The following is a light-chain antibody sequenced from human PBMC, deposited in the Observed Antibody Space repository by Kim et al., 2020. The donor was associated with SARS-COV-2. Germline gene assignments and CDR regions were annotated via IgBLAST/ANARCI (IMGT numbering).Light chain of an antibody. V-gene: IGKV1-39*01. CDR2: AAS. J-gene: IGKJ2*01. Sequence: DIQMTQSPSSLSASVGDRVTITCRASQSISSYLNWYQQKPGKAPKLLIYAASSLQSGVPSRFSGSGSGTDFTLTISSLQPEDFATYYCQQGYSTPHTFGQGTKPEI. CDR3: QQGYSTPHT. CDR1: QSISSY.